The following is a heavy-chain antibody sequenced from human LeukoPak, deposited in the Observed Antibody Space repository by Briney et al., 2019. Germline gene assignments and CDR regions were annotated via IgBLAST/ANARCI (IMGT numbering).Heavy chain of an antibody. J-gene: IGHJ4*02. CDR3: ARGSITMIVVATLDY. D-gene: IGHD3-22*01. Sequence: ASVKVSCKSSGYTLTGYYMHWVRQAPGQGLEWMGWINPNSGGTNYAQKFQDRVTMTRDTSISTAYMELSRLRSDDTAVYYCARGSITMIVVATLDYWGQGTLVTVSS. CDR1: GYTLTGYY. V-gene: IGHV1-2*02. CDR2: INPNSGGT.